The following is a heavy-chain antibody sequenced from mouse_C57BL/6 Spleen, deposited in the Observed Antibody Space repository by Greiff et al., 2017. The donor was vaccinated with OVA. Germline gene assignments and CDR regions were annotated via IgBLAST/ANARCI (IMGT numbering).Heavy chain of an antibody. Sequence: QVTLKESGPGILQPSQTLSLTCSFSGFSLSTFGMGVGWIRQPSGKGLEWLAHIWWDDDKYYNPALKSRLTISKDTSKNQVFLKIANVDTADTATYYCARIAVKDGSSGGAMDYWGQGTSVTVSS. CDR3: ARIAVKDGSSGGAMDY. CDR1: GFSLSTFGMG. J-gene: IGHJ4*01. CDR2: IWWDDDK. V-gene: IGHV8-8*01. D-gene: IGHD1-1*01.